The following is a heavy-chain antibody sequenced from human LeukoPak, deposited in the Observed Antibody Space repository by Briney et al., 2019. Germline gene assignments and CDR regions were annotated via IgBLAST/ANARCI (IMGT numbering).Heavy chain of an antibody. CDR3: ARSGNYYDTSGLLY. CDR1: GFTFSSYA. Sequence: PGGSLRLSCAASGFTFSSYAMHWVRQAPGKGLEWVAVISYDGSNKYYADSVKGRFTISRDNAKNLVFLHMNSLRDEDTAVYYCARSGNYYDTSGLLYWGQGALVIVSS. V-gene: IGHV3-30-3*01. CDR2: ISYDGSNK. D-gene: IGHD3-22*01. J-gene: IGHJ4*02.